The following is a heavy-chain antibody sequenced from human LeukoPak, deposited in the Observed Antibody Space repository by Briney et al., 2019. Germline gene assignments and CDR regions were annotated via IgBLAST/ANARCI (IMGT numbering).Heavy chain of an antibody. CDR2: INHSGKT. Sequence: NPSETLSLTCAVYGGSFSGYYWSWIRQSPGKGLEWIGEINHSGKTNYKPSFKSRVTISIDASKSQVSLKVSSVTAADSAVYYCARGDYSNNGQIYYSGMDVWGQGTTVTVSS. CDR3: ARGDYSNNGQIYYSGMDV. CDR1: GGSFSGYY. J-gene: IGHJ6*02. V-gene: IGHV4-34*01. D-gene: IGHD4-11*01.